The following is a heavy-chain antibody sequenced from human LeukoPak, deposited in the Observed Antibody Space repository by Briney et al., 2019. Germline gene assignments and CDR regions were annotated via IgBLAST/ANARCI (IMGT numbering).Heavy chain of an antibody. J-gene: IGHJ5*02. V-gene: IGHV4-34*01. D-gene: IGHD2-2*01. CDR1: GGSFSGYY. CDR2: INHSGST. CDR3: TRNVVVPAAMEVGWFDP. Sequence: PSETLSLTCAVYGGSFSGYYWSWIRQPPGKGLEWIGEINHSGSTNYNPSLKSRVTISVDTSKNQFSLKLSSVTAADTAVYYCTRNVVVPAAMEVGWFDPWGQGTLVTVSS.